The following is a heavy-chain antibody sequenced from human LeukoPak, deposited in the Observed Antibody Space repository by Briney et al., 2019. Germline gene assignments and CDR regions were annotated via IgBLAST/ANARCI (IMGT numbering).Heavy chain of an antibody. V-gene: IGHV4-31*03. CDR3: ASSYYGSGSYYWYFQH. CDR2: IYYSGST. Sequence: PSETLSLTCTVSGGSISSGGYYWSWIRQHPGKGLEWIGYIYYSGSTYYNPSLKSRVTISVDTSKNQFSLKLSSVTAADTAVYYCASSYYGSGSYYWYFQHWGQGTLVTVSS. CDR1: GGSISSGGYY. D-gene: IGHD3-10*01. J-gene: IGHJ1*01.